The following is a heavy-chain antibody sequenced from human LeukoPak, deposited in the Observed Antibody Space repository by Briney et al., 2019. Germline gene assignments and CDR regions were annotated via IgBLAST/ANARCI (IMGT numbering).Heavy chain of an antibody. Sequence: GGSLRLSCAASGFTFDDYAMHWVRQAPGKGLEWVSGISWNSGSIGYADSVKGRFTISRDNAQNSLYLQMNSLRAEDTALYYCAKSHRINMGSGHDAFDIWGQGTMVTVSS. V-gene: IGHV3-9*01. J-gene: IGHJ3*02. D-gene: IGHD3-10*01. CDR1: GFTFDDYA. CDR2: ISWNSGSI. CDR3: AKSHRINMGSGHDAFDI.